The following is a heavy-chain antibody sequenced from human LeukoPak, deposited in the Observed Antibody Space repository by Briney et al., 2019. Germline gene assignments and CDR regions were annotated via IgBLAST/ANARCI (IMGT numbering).Heavy chain of an antibody. D-gene: IGHD3-22*01. V-gene: IGHV3-23*01. CDR2: ISGSGGTT. CDR3: AKGGYDSSGYYSY. J-gene: IGHJ4*02. Sequence: GGSLRLSCAASGFTFSSYGMSWVRQAPGKGLEWVSAISGSGGTTYYADSVKGRFTISRDNSKNTLHLQMNSLRAEDTAVYYCAKGGYDSSGYYSYWGQGTLVTVSS. CDR1: GFTFSSYG.